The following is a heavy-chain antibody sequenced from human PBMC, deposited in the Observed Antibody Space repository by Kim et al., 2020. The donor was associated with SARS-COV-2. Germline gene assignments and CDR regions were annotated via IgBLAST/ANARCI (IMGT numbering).Heavy chain of an antibody. D-gene: IGHD6-13*01. V-gene: IGHV3-11*01. CDR2: ISSSGSTI. CDR3: ARVLGIVAAGTGGRNRPFGF. CDR1: GFTFSDYY. Sequence: GGSLRLSCAASGFTFSDYYMSWIRQAPGKGLEWVSYISSSGSTIYYADSVKGRFTISRDNSKNSLYLQMNSLRAEDTAVYYCARVLGIVAAGTGGRNRPFGFWGQGTLVNV. J-gene: IGHJ4*02.